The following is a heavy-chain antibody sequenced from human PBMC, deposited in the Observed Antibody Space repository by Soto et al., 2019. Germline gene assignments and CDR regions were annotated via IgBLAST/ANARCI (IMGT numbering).Heavy chain of an antibody. CDR2: ISWNSGSI. V-gene: IGHV3-9*01. CDR3: LKDDAFDI. Sequence: EVQLVESGGGLVQPGRSLRLSCAASGFTFDDYAMHWVRQAPGKGLEWVSGISWNSGSIGYADSVKGRFTISRDNAKNSLYLQMNGLRAEDTALYYCLKDDAFDIWGQGTMVTVSS. CDR1: GFTFDDYA. J-gene: IGHJ3*02.